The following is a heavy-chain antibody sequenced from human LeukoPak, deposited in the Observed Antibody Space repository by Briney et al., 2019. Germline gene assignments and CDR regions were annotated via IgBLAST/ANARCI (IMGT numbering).Heavy chain of an antibody. CDR2: IYSGGST. V-gene: IGHV3-53*01. J-gene: IGHJ4*02. Sequence: GGSLGLSCAASGFTVSSNYMSWVRQAPGKGLEWVSVIYSGGSTYYADSVKGRFTISRDNSKNTLYLQMNSLRAEDTAVYYCARNLANYGGNFDYWGQGTLVTVSS. D-gene: IGHD4-23*01. CDR3: ARNLANYGGNFDY. CDR1: GFTVSSNY.